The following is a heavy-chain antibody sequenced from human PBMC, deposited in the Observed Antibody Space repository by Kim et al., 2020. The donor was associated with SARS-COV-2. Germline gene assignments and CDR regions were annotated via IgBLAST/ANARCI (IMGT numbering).Heavy chain of an antibody. D-gene: IGHD4-4*01. CDR2: INDDGSDT. V-gene: IGHV3-74*01. Sequence: GGSLRLSCAASGFTFSDFNMHWDRQAPGKGLIWVSRINDDGSDTRYADFAKGRFTISRDNAKNTLNLQMHSLRAEDTAVYYCARDLDYILFDYWGQGALVTVSS. J-gene: IGHJ4*02. CDR3: ARDLDYILFDY. CDR1: GFTFSDFN.